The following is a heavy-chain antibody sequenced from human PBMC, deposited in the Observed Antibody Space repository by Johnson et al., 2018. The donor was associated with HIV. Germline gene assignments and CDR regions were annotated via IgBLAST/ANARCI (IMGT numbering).Heavy chain of an antibody. J-gene: IGHJ3*02. CDR3: AKDRAGAGEPFDI. D-gene: IGHD6-19*01. CDR1: GFTFSSYA. CDR2: ISYDGSNK. V-gene: IGHV3-30-3*01. Sequence: VQVVESGGGVVQPGRSLRLSCAASGFTFSSYAMHWVRQAPGKGLEWVAVISYDGSNKYYADSVKGRFTISRDNSKNTLYLQMDSLRAEDTAVYYCAKDRAGAGEPFDIWGQGTMVTVSS.